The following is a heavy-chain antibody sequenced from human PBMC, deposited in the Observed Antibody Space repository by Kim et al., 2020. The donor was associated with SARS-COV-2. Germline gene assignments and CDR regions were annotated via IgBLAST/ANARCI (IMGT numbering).Heavy chain of an antibody. J-gene: IGHJ4*02. CDR2: ISGSGAGT. V-gene: IGHV3-23*01. Sequence: ISGSGAGTHYADSVRGRFTISRDNSKRTLFLQMNSLSAEDTAVYYCEASDYWGQGSLVTVSS. CDR3: EASDY.